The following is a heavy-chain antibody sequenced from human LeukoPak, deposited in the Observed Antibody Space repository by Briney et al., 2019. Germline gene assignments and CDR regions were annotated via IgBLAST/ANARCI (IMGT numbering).Heavy chain of an antibody. V-gene: IGHV3-23*01. CDR2: ISGSGGST. J-gene: IGHJ4*02. D-gene: IGHD2-2*01. CDR3: AKGDLVVPAAIPDY. Sequence: GSLRLSCAASGFTFSSYAMSWVRQAPGKGLEWVSAISGSGGSTYYADSVKGRFTISRDNSKNTLYLQMNSLRAEDTAVYYCAKGDLVVPAAIPDYWGQGTLVTVSS. CDR1: GFTFSSYA.